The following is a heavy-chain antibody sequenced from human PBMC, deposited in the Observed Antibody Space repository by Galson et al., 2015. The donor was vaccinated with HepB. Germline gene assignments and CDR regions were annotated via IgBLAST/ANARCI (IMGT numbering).Heavy chain of an antibody. V-gene: IGHV1-2*02. Sequence: SVKVSCKASGYTFTGYYTHWVRQAPGQGLEWMGWINPNSGGTNYAQKFQGRVTMTRDTSISTAYMELSRLRSDDTAVYYCARDRTNSGYYNDHYFEYWGQGTLVTVSS. D-gene: IGHD4-17*01. CDR2: INPNSGGT. CDR3: ARDRTNSGYYNDHYFEY. J-gene: IGHJ4*02. CDR1: GYTFTGYY.